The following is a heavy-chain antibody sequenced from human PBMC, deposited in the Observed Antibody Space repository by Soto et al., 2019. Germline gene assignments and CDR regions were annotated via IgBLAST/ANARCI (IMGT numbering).Heavy chain of an antibody. CDR3: ARVCGGDCHNGMDV. CDR2: IYYSGST. CDR1: GGSISSGGYS. V-gene: IGHV4-31*11. J-gene: IGHJ6*02. D-gene: IGHD2-21*02. Sequence: PSXTLSLTCAVSGGSISSGGYSWSWILQHPGKGLEWIGYIYYSGSTYYNPSLKSRVTISVDTSKNQFSLKLSPVTAADTAVYYCARVCGGDCHNGMDVWGQGTTVTVSS.